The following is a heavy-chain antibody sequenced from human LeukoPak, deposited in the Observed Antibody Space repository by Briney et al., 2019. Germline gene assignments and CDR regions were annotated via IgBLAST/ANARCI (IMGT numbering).Heavy chain of an antibody. CDR2: ISSSGSTI. CDR3: ARDQGDITMVQGDAFDI. J-gene: IGHJ3*02. Sequence: GGSLRLSCAASGFTFSSYAMSWVRQAPGKGLEWVSYISSSGSTIYYADSVKGRFTISRDNAKNSLYLQMNSLRAEDTAVYYCARDQGDITMVQGDAFDIWGQGTMVTVSS. V-gene: IGHV3-48*04. D-gene: IGHD3-10*01. CDR1: GFTFSSYA.